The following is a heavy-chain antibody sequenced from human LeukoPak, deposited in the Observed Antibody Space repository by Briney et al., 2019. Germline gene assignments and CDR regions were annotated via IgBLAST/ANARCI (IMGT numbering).Heavy chain of an antibody. D-gene: IGHD3-10*01. CDR3: ARDKGAPMVRGVYGMDV. J-gene: IGHJ6*04. CDR1: GYTFTSYG. Sequence: GASVKVSCKASGYTFTSYGISWVRQAPGQGLEWMGWISAYNGNTNYAQKLQGRVTMTTDTSTSTAYMELRSLRSEDTAVYYCARDKGAPMVRGVYGMDVWGKGTTVTVSS. V-gene: IGHV1-18*04. CDR2: ISAYNGNT.